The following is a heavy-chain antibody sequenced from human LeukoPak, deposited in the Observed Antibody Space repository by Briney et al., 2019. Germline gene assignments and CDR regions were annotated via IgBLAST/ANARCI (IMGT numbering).Heavy chain of an antibody. D-gene: IGHD3-10*01. CDR1: GGSISSSSYY. V-gene: IGHV4-39*01. CDR2: IYYSGST. CDR3: ASDYYYGSGTLSDY. J-gene: IGHJ4*02. Sequence: PSETLSLTCTVSGGSISSSSYYWGWIRQPPGKGLEWIGSIYYSGSTYYNPSLKSRVTISVDTSKNQFSLKLSSVTAADTAVYYCASDYYYGSGTLSDYWGQGTLVTVSS.